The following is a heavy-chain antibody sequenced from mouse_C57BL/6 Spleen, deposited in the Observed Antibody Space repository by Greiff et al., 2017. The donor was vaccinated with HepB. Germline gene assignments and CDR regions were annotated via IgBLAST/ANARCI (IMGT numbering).Heavy chain of an antibody. CDR1: GFTFSSYA. CDR3: ARESYDYDVHAY. CDR2: ISDGGSYT. J-gene: IGHJ3*01. V-gene: IGHV5-4*01. Sequence: EVQVVESGGGLVKPGGSLKLSCAASGFTFSSYAMSWVRQTPEKRLEWVATISDGGSYTYYPDNVKGRFTISRDNAKNNLYLQMSHLKSEDTAMYYCARESYDYDVHAYWGQGTLVTVSA. D-gene: IGHD2-4*01.